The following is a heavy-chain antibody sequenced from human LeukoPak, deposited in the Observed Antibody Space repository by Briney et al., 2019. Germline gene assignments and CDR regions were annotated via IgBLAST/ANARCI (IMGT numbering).Heavy chain of an antibody. V-gene: IGHV4-34*01. CDR2: INHSGST. J-gene: IGHJ3*01. Sequence: SETLSLTCAVYGGSFSGYYWSWIRQPPGKGLEWIGEINHSGSTNYNPSPKSRVTISVDTSKNQFSLKLSSVTAADTAVYYCARGKRGIAAPNRWGQGTMVTVSS. D-gene: IGHD6-13*01. CDR1: GGSFSGYY. CDR3: ARGKRGIAAPNR.